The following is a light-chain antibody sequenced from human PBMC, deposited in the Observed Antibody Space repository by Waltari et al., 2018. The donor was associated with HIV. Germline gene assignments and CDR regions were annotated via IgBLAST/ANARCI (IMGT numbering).Light chain of an antibody. CDR1: SSNVAVNP. Sequence: QSVLTQPPSASGTPGQTVTISCSGSSSNVAVNPVNWYQQLSGAPPNLLIYGNVLRPSGVPDRFSGSKSGTSAAVAISGLQSGDEADYYCATWDDTRHGQVFGGGTKVTAL. J-gene: IGLJ2*01. CDR2: GNV. CDR3: ATWDDTRHGQV. V-gene: IGLV1-44*01.